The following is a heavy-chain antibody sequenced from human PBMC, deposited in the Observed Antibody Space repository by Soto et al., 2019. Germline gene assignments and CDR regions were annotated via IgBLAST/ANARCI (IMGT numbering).Heavy chain of an antibody. J-gene: IGHJ3*02. CDR1: GFTLSSYG. D-gene: IGHD6-13*01. CDR3: AKVAAAGAFDI. CDR2: ISYDGSNK. V-gene: IGHV3-30*18. Sequence: PGGSLRLSCAASGFTLSSYGMHWVRQAPGKGLEWVAVISYDGSNKYYADSVKGRFTISRDNSKNTLYLQMNSLRAEDTAVYYCAKVAAAGAFDIWGQGTMVTVSS.